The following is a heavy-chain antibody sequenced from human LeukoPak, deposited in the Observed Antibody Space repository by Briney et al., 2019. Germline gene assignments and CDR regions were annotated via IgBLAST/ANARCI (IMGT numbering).Heavy chain of an antibody. CDR1: GFTFSSYG. CDR2: TRFDGRNG. CDR3: ARDRGAYGDYFFDH. J-gene: IGHJ4*02. Sequence: PGGSLRLSCAASGFTFSSYGMHWVRQAPGKGLEWVAFTRFDGRNGYYADSVKGRFTISRDNSKNTLYLQVNSLRTEDTALYYCARDRGAYGDYFFDHWGQGTLVTVSS. D-gene: IGHD4-17*01. V-gene: IGHV3-30*02.